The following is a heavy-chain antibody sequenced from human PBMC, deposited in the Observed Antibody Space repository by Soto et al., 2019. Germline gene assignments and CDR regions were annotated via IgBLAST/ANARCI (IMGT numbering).Heavy chain of an antibody. CDR1: GGTFSSYA. CDR2: IIPIFGTA. D-gene: IGHD3-22*01. V-gene: IGHV1-69*01. Sequence: QVQLEQSGAEVKKPGSSVKVSCKASGGTFSSYAISWVRQAPGQGLEWMGGIIPIFGTANYAQKFQGRVTITADESTSTAYMELSSLRSEDTAVYYCARDQGGGYYDSSGYSDDAFDIWGQGTMVTVSS. J-gene: IGHJ3*02. CDR3: ARDQGGGYYDSSGYSDDAFDI.